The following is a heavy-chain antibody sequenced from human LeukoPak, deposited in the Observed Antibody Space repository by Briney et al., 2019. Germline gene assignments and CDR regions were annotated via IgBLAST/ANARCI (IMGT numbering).Heavy chain of an antibody. D-gene: IGHD1-26*01. CDR2: ISAYNGNT. Sequence: ASVKVSCKASGYSFTSYGTSWVRQAPGQGLEWMGWISAYNGNTGYAQKFQGRVTMTKNTSISTAYMELSSLRSDDTAVYYCARGLGWELLRGVAYDYYFMDVWGKGTTVTISS. J-gene: IGHJ6*03. CDR1: GYSFTSYG. CDR3: ARGLGWELLRGVAYDYYFMDV. V-gene: IGHV1-8*01.